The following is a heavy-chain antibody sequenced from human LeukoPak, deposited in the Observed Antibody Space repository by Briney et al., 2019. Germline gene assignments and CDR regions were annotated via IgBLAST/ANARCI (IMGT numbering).Heavy chain of an antibody. CDR2: IIPIFGTA. CDR3: AMSKVPETLITMVRGVINNWFDP. Sequence: GASVKVSCKASGGTFSSYAISWVRQAPGQGLEWMGGIIPIFGTANYAQKFQGRVTITADESTSTAYMELSSLRSEDTAVYYCAMSKVPETLITMVRGVINNWFDPWGQGTLVTVSS. D-gene: IGHD3-10*01. CDR1: GGTFSSYA. V-gene: IGHV1-69*13. J-gene: IGHJ5*02.